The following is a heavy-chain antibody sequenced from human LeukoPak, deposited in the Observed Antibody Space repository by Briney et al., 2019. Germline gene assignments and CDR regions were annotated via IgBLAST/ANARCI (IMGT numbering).Heavy chain of an antibody. V-gene: IGHV3-30*02. CDR3: ARDLRSSGYYAFDY. CDR2: IRDDGSYQ. Sequence: PGGSLRLSCAASGFTFSSYGMHWVRQAPGKGLEWVTFIRDDGSYQWYADSVKGRFTTSRDNAKNSLYLQMNSLRAEDTAVYYCARDLRSSGYYAFDYWGQGTLVTVSS. J-gene: IGHJ4*02. D-gene: IGHD3-22*01. CDR1: GFTFSSYG.